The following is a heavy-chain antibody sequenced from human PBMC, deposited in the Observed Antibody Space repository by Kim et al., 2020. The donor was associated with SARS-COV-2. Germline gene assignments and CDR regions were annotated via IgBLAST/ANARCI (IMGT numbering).Heavy chain of an antibody. CDR3: ARATSPYGSGSYSLDY. CDR2: INHSGST. Sequence: SETLSLTCAVYGGSFSGYYWSWIRQPPGKGLEWIGEINHSGSTNYNPSLKSRVTISVDTSKNQFALKLSSVTAADTAVYYCARATSPYGSGSYSLDYWGQGTLVTVSS. J-gene: IGHJ4*02. D-gene: IGHD3-10*01. V-gene: IGHV4-34*01. CDR1: GGSFSGYY.